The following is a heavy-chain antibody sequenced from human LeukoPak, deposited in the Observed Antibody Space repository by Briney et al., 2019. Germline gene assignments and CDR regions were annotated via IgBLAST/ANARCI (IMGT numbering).Heavy chain of an antibody. CDR1: GGSIRSNSYY. Sequence: SETLSLTCTVSGGSIRSNSYYWGWIRQPPGKGLEWIGTIYNSGTTYYSPSLKSRVTLAIDTSKNQFSLKVNSVTAADTAIYYCARHARGLATRPYYFDSWGQGTLVTVSS. V-gene: IGHV4-39*01. CDR2: IYNSGTT. D-gene: IGHD3-3*02. CDR3: ARHARGLATRPYYFDS. J-gene: IGHJ4*02.